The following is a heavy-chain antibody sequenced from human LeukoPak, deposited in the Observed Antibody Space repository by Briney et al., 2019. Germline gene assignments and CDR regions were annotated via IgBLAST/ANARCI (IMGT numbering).Heavy chain of an antibody. J-gene: IGHJ4*02. CDR1: GGSFSGYY. CDR2: INHSGST. CDR3: ARFSSGWYSGDY. Sequence: SETLSLTCAVYGGSFSGYYWSWIRQPPGKGLEWIGEINHSGSTYYNPSLKSRVTIPVDASKKQFSLKLSSVTAADTAVYYCARFSSGWYSGDYWGQGTLVTVSS. D-gene: IGHD6-19*01. V-gene: IGHV4-34*01.